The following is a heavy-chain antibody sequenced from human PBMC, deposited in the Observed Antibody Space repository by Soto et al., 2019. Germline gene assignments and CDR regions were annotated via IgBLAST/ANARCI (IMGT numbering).Heavy chain of an antibody. CDR3: ARDQDSGDYYYRALDY. CDR1: EFTFSRSA. J-gene: IGHJ4*02. D-gene: IGHD3-22*01. V-gene: IGHV3-30-3*01. Sequence: QVQLVESGGGVVQSGRSLRLSCAASEFTFSRSAMHWVRQAPGTGLEWVAVISSDGSNKYYADSVKGRFTISRDNSKNTLYLQMNSLRPEDTAVYYCARDQDSGDYYYRALDYWGQGALVTVSS. CDR2: ISSDGSNK.